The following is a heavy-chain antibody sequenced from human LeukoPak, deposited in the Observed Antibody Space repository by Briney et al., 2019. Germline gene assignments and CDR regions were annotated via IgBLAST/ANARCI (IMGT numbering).Heavy chain of an antibody. CDR2: ISAYNGNT. J-gene: IGHJ4*02. Sequence: ASVKVSCKASGYSFTSYGISWVRQAPGQGLEWMGWISAYNGNTNYAQKLQGRVTMTTDTSTSTAYMELRSLRSDDTAVYYCARVRPRIVGATRFDYWGQGTLVTVSS. CDR3: ARVRPRIVGATRFDY. D-gene: IGHD1-26*01. CDR1: GYSFTSYG. V-gene: IGHV1-18*01.